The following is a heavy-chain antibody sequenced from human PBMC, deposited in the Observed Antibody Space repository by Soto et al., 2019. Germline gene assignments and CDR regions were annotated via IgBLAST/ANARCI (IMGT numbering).Heavy chain of an antibody. J-gene: IGHJ4*02. V-gene: IGHV5-51*01. CDR2: IYPGDSDT. Sequence: LGESLKISCKGSGYSFTSYWIGWVRQMPGKGLEWMGIIYPGDSDTRYSPSFQGQVTISADKSISTAYLQWSSLKASDTAMYYCARHKQQQLGYFDYWGQGNLVTVS. CDR3: ARHKQQQLGYFDY. D-gene: IGHD6-13*01. CDR1: GYSFTSYW.